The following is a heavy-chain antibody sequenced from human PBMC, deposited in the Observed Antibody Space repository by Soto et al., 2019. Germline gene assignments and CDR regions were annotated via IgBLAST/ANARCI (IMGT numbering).Heavy chain of an antibody. CDR3: ARDKLHPKIDRKYCTNGVCYLASGPDYYYYGMDV. J-gene: IGHJ6*02. V-gene: IGHV1-3*01. Sequence: GASVKVSCKASGYTFTSYAMHWVRQAPGQRLEWMGWINAGNGNTKYSQKFQGRVTITRDTSASTAYMELSSLRSEDTAVYYCARDKLHPKIDRKYCTNGVCYLASGPDYYYYGMDVWGQGTTVTVSS. D-gene: IGHD2-8*01. CDR1: GYTFTSYA. CDR2: INAGNGNT.